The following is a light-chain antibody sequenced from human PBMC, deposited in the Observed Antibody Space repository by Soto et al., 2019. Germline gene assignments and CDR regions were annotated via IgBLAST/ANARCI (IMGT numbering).Light chain of an antibody. J-gene: IGKJ3*01. V-gene: IGKV3-20*01. CDR3: QQYGSSPLFT. CDR2: GAS. CDR1: QSVSSSY. Sequence: EIALTQSPGTLSLSPGERATLSCRASQSVSSSYLAWYQQKPGQAPRLLIYGASSRATSIPDRFSGSGSGTDFTLTISRLEPEDFAVYYCQQYGSSPLFTFGPGTKVDIK.